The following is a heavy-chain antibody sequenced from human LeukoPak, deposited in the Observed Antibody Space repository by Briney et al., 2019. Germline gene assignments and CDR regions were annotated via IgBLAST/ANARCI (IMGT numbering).Heavy chain of an antibody. V-gene: IGHV1-69*13. Sequence: SVKVSCKASGGTFSSYAISWVRQAPGQGLEWMGGIIPIFGTANYAQKFQGRVMITADESTSTAYMELSSLRSEDTAVYYCAKSPLRTYYYGSGSFHYYYYMDVWGKGTTVTVSS. CDR3: AKSPLRTYYYGSGSFHYYYYMDV. D-gene: IGHD3-10*01. CDR2: IIPIFGTA. CDR1: GGTFSSYA. J-gene: IGHJ6*03.